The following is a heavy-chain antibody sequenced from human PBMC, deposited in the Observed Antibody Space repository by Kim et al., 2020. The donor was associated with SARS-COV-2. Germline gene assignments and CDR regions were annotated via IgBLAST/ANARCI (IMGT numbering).Heavy chain of an antibody. CDR3: ARINSRRGYSGYDF. V-gene: IGHV4-59*01. J-gene: IGHJ4*02. CDR2: IYYSGST. CDR1: GGSISSYY. Sequence: SETLSLICTVSGGSISSYYWSWIRQPPGKGLEWIGYIYYSGSTNYNPSLKSRVTISVDTSKNQFSLKLSSVTAADTAVYYCARINSRRGYSGYDFWGQGT. D-gene: IGHD5-12*01.